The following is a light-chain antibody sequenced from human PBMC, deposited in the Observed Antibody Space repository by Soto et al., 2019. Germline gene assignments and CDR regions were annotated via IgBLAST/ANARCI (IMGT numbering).Light chain of an antibody. V-gene: IGKV3-15*01. CDR2: GAS. CDR3: HQYNNWPPFT. CDR1: QSVSSN. Sequence: EIVMTQSTATLSVSPGESATLSCRASQSVSSNLAWYQQKPGQAPRLLIYGASTRATGIPARFSGSGSGTEFTLTISSLQSEDFAVYYCHQYNNWPPFTFGPGTKVDIK. J-gene: IGKJ3*01.